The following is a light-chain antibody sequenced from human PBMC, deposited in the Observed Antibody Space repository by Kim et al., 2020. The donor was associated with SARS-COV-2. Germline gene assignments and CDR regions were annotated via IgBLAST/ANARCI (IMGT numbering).Light chain of an antibody. Sequence: SYELTQPLSVSVALGQTARITCGGNNIGSKNVYWYQQKPGQAPVLVIYRASNRPSGIPERFSGSNSGNTATLTISRAQAGDEADYYCQVWDSSTVVFGGG. CDR2: RAS. CDR1: NIGSKN. J-gene: IGLJ2*01. V-gene: IGLV3-9*01. CDR3: QVWDSSTVV.